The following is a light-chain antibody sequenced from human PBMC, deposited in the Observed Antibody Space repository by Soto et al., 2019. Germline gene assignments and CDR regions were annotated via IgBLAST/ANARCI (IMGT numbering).Light chain of an antibody. CDR2: HVS. J-gene: IGLJ3*02. Sequence: QSALTQPPSASGSPGQSVTISCTGAGTDVGQYNYVSWYQQHPGKAPKLLIHHVSRRPSGVPARFSGSKSGNTASLTVSGLQTEDEADYYCSSSTNSGLPDVFGGGTKLTVL. V-gene: IGLV2-8*01. CDR3: SSSTNSGLPDV. CDR1: GTDVGQYNY.